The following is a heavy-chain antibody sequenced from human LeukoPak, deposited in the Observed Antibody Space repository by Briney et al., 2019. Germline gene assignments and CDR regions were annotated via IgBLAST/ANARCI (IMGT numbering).Heavy chain of an antibody. D-gene: IGHD5-18*01. V-gene: IGHV3-21*04. CDR2: ITTSGGDS. Sequence: GGSLRLSCEASGFIFSSYAMNWVRQAPGKGLEWVSSITTSGGDSFYAYSVKGRFTISRDNSENIVYLQMNNLRAEDTAVYYCAGRVTGYSSGYVYWGQGTLVTVSS. CDR3: AGRVTGYSSGYVY. J-gene: IGHJ4*02. CDR1: GFIFSSYA.